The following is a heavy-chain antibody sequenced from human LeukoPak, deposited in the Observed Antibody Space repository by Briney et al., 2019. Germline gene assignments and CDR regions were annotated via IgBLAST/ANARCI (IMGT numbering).Heavy chain of an antibody. CDR2: ISASGGST. V-gene: IGHV3-23*01. CDR1: GFTFSSYA. Sequence: GGSLRLSCAASGFTFSSYAMSWVRQAPGKGLEWVSAISASGGSTYYADSVKGRFTISRDNSKNTLYLQMNSLRAEDTAVYYCARHVGGLFDYWGQGTLVTVSS. D-gene: IGHD2-15*01. CDR3: ARHVGGLFDY. J-gene: IGHJ4*02.